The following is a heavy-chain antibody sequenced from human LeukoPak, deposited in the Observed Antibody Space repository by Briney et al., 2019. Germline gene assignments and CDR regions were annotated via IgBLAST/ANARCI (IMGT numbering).Heavy chain of an antibody. D-gene: IGHD6-13*01. CDR2: IYHSGST. J-gene: IGHJ5*02. CDR3: ARAAAGGNWFDP. CDR1: GGSISSGGYS. V-gene: IGHV4-30-2*01. Sequence: SQTLSLTCAVSGGSISSGGYSWSWIRQPPGKGLEWIGYIYHSGSTYYNPFLKSRVTISVDRSKNQFSLKLSSVTAADTAVYYCARAAAGGNWFDPWGQGTLVTVSS.